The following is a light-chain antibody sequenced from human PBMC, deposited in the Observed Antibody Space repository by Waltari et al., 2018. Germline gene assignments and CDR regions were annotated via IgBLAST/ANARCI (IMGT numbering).Light chain of an antibody. CDR1: SGSVSTSYY. CDR2: NTH. CDR3: VLYMTSGISV. Sequence: QTVVTQEPSFSVSPGGTVTLTCGLSSGSVSTSYYPSWYQQTPARAPRTLIYNTHTLASGVPDRFSGSILGNKAALTITGAQADDESNYYCVLYMTSGISVFGGGTKLTVL. J-gene: IGLJ3*02. V-gene: IGLV8-61*01.